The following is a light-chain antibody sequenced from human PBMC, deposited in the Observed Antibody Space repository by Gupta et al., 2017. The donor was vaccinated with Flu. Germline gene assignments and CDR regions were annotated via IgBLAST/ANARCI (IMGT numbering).Light chain of an antibody. CDR3: QAWDSSTSVV. J-gene: IGLJ2*01. V-gene: IGLV3-1*01. Sequence: SYELTQPPSVSVSPGQTASITCSGDKLGDKYACWYQQKPGQFPVLVIYQDSKRPSGIPERFSGSNSGNTATLTISGTQAMDEADYYCQAWDSSTSVVFGGGTKLTVL. CDR1: KLGDKY. CDR2: QDS.